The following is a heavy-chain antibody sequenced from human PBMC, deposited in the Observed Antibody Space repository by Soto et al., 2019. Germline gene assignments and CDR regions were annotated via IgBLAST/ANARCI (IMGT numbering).Heavy chain of an antibody. Sequence: LRLSCAISGFSVSSNYLSWVRQAPGKGLEWVSVHYSGGSTYYADSVQGRFTISRDKSNNTPYLQMRRVRAEDTAVYFCARHRHPRGTVGATSPLDPWGQGTQVTVSS. D-gene: IGHD1-26*01. CDR2: HYSGGST. J-gene: IGHJ5*02. CDR1: GFSVSSNY. V-gene: IGHV3-53*01. CDR3: ARHRHPRGTVGATSPLDP.